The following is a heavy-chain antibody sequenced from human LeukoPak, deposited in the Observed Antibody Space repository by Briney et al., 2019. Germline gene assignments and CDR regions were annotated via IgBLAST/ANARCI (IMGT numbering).Heavy chain of an antibody. CDR3: ASGELLMNDY. CDR2: ISSNVSTI. V-gene: IGHV3-11*01. CDR1: VFTFSDYY. Sequence: GGSLRLSFAASVFTFSDYYMSCIPHAPGKGLEWVSYISSNVSTIYYADFVKGRFTISRENAENSLYLQMNSLRAEDTAVYYCASGELLMNDYWGQGTLVTVSS. D-gene: IGHD1-26*01. J-gene: IGHJ4*02.